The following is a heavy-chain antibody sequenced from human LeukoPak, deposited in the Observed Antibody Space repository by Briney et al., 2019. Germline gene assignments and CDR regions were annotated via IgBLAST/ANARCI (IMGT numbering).Heavy chain of an antibody. V-gene: IGHV4-59*01. D-gene: IGHD1-26*01. CDR3: ARAGRWEGRPHAFDI. CDR1: GGSISNYY. Sequence: SETLSLTCTVSGGSISNYYWNCIRQPPGKGLEWIGYIYYSGITNYNPSLKSRATISVDTSKNQFSLKLSSVTAADTAVYYCARAGRWEGRPHAFDIWGQGTMVAVSS. CDR2: IYYSGIT. J-gene: IGHJ3*02.